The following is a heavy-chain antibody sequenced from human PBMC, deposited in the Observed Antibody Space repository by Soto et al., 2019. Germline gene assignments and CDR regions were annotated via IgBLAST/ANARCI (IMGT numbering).Heavy chain of an antibody. Sequence: ASVKVSCKASGYTFTSYGIHWVRQAPGQRLEWMGWINAANGDTKYSPKFQGRVTITRDTSASTAYMELSSLRSDDTAVYYCGSLRVLSRGWYGRVYNWFDPGGQETLVTASS. CDR3: GSLRVLSRGWYGRVYNWFDP. CDR1: GYTFTSYG. J-gene: IGHJ5*02. V-gene: IGHV1-3*01. D-gene: IGHD6-19*01. CDR2: INAANGDT.